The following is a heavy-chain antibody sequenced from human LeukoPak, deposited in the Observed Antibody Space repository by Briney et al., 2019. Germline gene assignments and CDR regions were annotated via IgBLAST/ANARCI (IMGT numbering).Heavy chain of an antibody. V-gene: IGHV1-46*01. J-gene: IGHJ4*02. D-gene: IGHD6-6*01. CDR2: INPSGGST. CDR1: GHTFTSYY. Sequence: GASVKVSYKASGHTFTSYYMHWVRQAPGQGLEWMGIINPSGGSTSYAQKFQGRVTMTRDMSTSTVYMELSSLRSEDTAVYYCARGNSSRPLDYWGQGTLVTVSS. CDR3: ARGNSSRPLDY.